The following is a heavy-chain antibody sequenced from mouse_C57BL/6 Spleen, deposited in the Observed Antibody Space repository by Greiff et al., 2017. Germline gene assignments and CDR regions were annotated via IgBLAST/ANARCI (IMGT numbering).Heavy chain of an antibody. Sequence: VQLQQPGAELVRPGSSVKLSCKASGYTFTSYWMHWVKQRPIQGLEWIGNIDPSDSETHYNQKFKDKATLTVDKSSSTAYMQLSSLTSEDSAVYYCAREEGYYDYVDDWGQGSTLTVSS. CDR2: IDPSDSET. CDR3: AREEGYYDYVDD. V-gene: IGHV1-52*01. D-gene: IGHD2-4*01. J-gene: IGHJ2*01. CDR1: GYTFTSYW.